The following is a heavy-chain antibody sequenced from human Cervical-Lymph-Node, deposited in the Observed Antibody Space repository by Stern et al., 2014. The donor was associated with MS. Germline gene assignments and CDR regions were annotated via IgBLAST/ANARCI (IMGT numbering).Heavy chain of an antibody. CDR3: ARRSGYNSYYFDS. V-gene: IGHV4-59*01. D-gene: IGHD5-12*01. CDR2: IYYSGRT. J-gene: IGHJ4*02. Sequence: QVQLQESGPGLVRPSETLSLTCTVSGGSINSYNWGWIRQPPGKGLEWIGYIYYSGRTNYNPSLKSRVTISIDTSKNQFSLKLNSVTATDTAVYYCARRSGYNSYYFDSWGQGTLVTVSS. CDR1: GGSINSYN.